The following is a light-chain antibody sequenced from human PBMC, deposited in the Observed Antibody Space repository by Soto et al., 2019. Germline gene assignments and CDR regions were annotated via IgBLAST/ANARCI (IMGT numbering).Light chain of an antibody. CDR1: QSVSSN. Sequence: EIVITQAPATLSLSPGERGTLSFIASQSVSSNLAWYQQKPGQAPRLLIYGASTRATGIPARFSGSGSGTEFTLTISSLQSEDFAVYYCQQYNNWPPITFGQGTRLEIK. CDR3: QQYNNWPPIT. CDR2: GAS. V-gene: IGKV3-15*01. J-gene: IGKJ5*01.